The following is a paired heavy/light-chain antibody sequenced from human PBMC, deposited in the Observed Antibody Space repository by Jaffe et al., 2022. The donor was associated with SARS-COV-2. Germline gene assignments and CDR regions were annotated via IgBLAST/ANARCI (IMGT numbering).Heavy chain of an antibody. CDR3: ARELRPGIAAAGTLFTGSGMDV. CDR1: GFTFSSYW. V-gene: IGHV3-7*03. CDR2: IKQDGSEK. Sequence: EVQLVESGGGLVQPGGSLRLSCAASGFTFSSYWMSWVRQAPGKGLEWVANIKQDGSEKYYVDSVKGRFTISRDNAKNSLYLQMNSLRAEDTAVYYCARELRPGIAAAGTLFTGSGMDVWGQGTTVTVSS. D-gene: IGHD6-13*01. J-gene: IGHJ6*02.
Light chain of an antibody. CDR1: SSDVGSYNL. CDR3: CSYAGSSAYV. V-gene: IGLV2-23*01. Sequence: QSALTQPASVSGSPGQSITISCTGTSSDVGSYNLVSWYQQHPGKAPKLMIYEGSKRPSGVSNRFSGSKSGNTASLTISGLQAEDEADYYCCSYAGSSAYVFGTGTKVTVL. CDR2: EGS. J-gene: IGLJ1*01.